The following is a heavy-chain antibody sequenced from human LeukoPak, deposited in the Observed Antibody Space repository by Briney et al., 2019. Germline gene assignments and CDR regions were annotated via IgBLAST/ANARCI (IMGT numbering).Heavy chain of an antibody. CDR1: RGTFSSYA. V-gene: IGHV1-69*13. CDR2: IIPIFGTA. D-gene: IGHD2-21*01. J-gene: IGHJ4*02. CDR3: AKSGGPTSILFGY. Sequence: ASVKVSCKASRGTFSSYAISWVRQAPGQGLEWMGGIIPIFGTANYAQKFQGRVTITADESTSTAYMELSSLRSEDTAVYYCAKSGGPTSILFGYWGQGTLVTVSS.